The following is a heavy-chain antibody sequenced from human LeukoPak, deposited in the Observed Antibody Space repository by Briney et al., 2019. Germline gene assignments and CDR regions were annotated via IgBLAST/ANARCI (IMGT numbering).Heavy chain of an antibody. V-gene: IGHV1-46*01. D-gene: IGHD3-10*01. CDR2: INPSGGST. CDR3: ARALDYYGSGSGY. CDR1: GYTFTSYY. Sequence: ASVKVSCKASGYTFTSYYMHWVRQAPGQGLEWMGIINPSGGSTSYAQKFQGRVTMTRDTSISTAYMELSRLRSDDTAVYYCARALDYYGSGSGYWGQGTLVTVSS. J-gene: IGHJ4*02.